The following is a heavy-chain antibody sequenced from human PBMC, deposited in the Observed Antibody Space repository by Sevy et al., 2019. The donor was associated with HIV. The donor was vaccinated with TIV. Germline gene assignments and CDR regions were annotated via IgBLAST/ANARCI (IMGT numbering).Heavy chain of an antibody. CDR3: ARVYYYDYSGPGY. Sequence: ASVKVSCKASGYGFTNYYIHWVRQAPGQGLEWMGVINPSGGSTIYAQKLQGRVTMTRDTSTSTVYMELSSLRSEDTAVYYCARVYYYDYSGPGYWGQGTLVTVSS. CDR1: GYGFTNYY. D-gene: IGHD3-22*01. CDR2: INPSGGST. V-gene: IGHV1-46*04. J-gene: IGHJ4*02.